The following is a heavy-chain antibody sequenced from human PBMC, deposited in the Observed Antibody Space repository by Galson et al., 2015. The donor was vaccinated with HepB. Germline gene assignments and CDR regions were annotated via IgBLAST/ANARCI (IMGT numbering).Heavy chain of an antibody. Sequence: SLRLSCAASRFSFSDYAMYWVRQAPGKGLEWVAVISYDGSNKYYGDLVKGRFTISRDNSKNTLYLQMNSLRNEDTAVYYCGRGGLGAVAGTKGDYWGQGTLVPVSS. J-gene: IGHJ4*02. CDR1: RFSFSDYA. D-gene: IGHD1/OR15-1a*01. CDR3: GRGGLGAVAGTKGDY. V-gene: IGHV3-30*04. CDR2: ISYDGSNK.